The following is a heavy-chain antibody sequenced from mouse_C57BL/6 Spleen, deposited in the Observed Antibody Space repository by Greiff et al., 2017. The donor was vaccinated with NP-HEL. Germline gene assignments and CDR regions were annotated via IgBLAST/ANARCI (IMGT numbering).Heavy chain of an antibody. CDR3: AMGSSGYVWFAY. Sequence: QVQLQQPGAELVKPGASVKVSCKASGYTFTSYWMHWVKQRPGQGLEWIGRIHPSDSDTNYNQKFKGKTTLTVDKSSSTAYMQLSSLTSEDSAVYYCAMGSSGYVWFAYWGQGTLVTVSA. CDR2: IHPSDSDT. V-gene: IGHV1-74*01. D-gene: IGHD3-2*02. J-gene: IGHJ3*01. CDR1: GYTFTSYW.